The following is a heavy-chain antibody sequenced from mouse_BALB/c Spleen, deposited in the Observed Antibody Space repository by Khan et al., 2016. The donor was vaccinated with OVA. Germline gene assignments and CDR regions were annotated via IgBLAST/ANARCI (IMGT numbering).Heavy chain of an antibody. J-gene: IGHJ4*01. D-gene: IGHD1-1*01. Sequence: VQLQESGPGLVAPSQSLSITCPISGFSLTTYGVNWVRQPPGKGLEWLGVIWGDGSTNNHSTLKSRLTISKDNSKRQVFLTLNSLQTDDTATYYCAKFTPGYYSMGYWGQGTSVTVSS. CDR1: GFSLTTYG. CDR2: IWGDGST. V-gene: IGHV2-3*01. CDR3: AKFTPGYYSMGY.